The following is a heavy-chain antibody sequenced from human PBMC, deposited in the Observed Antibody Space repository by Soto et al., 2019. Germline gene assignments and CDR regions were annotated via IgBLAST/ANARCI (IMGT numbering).Heavy chain of an antibody. V-gene: IGHV3-7*01. J-gene: IGHJ6*02. D-gene: IGHD3-22*01. Sequence: PVGSLRLSCAASGFTFSSCWMTWVRQAPGKGLEWVANIKQDGSEIYYVDSVKGRFTISRDNAKNSLYLHMNSLRAEDTAVYYCARDMKYYDGSGYNGMDVWGQGTTVTVSS. CDR3: ARDMKYYDGSGYNGMDV. CDR1: GFTFSSCW. CDR2: IKQDGSEI.